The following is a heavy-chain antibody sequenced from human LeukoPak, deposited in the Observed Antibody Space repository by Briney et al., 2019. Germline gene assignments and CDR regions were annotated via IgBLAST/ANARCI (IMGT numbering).Heavy chain of an antibody. CDR2: ISYSGST. CDR3: ARGELTMTGTFDY. J-gene: IGHJ4*02. CDR1: GVSISSGDHY. Sequence: TSETLSLTCTVSGVSISSGDHYWSWIRQPPGKGLEWIGYISYSGSTYYNPSLKSRVTISLNRSKNQFSLKLGSVTAADTAVYYCARGELTMTGTFDYWGQGTLVTVSS. V-gene: IGHV4-30-4*08. D-gene: IGHD1-7*01.